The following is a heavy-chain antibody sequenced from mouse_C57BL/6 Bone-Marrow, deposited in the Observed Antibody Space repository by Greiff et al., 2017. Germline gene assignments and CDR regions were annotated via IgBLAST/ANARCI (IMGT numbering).Heavy chain of an antibody. V-gene: IGHV1-53*01. Sequence: QVQLQQPGTELVKPGASVKLSCKASGYTFTSYWMHWVKQRPGQGLEWIGNINPGNGGTNYNEKFKSKATLTVDKSSSTAYMQLSSLTSEDSAVYYCARARPITRVVSPLGYWGQGTTLTVSS. J-gene: IGHJ2*01. D-gene: IGHD1-1*01. CDR1: GYTFTSYW. CDR3: ARARPITRVVSPLGY. CDR2: INPGNGGT.